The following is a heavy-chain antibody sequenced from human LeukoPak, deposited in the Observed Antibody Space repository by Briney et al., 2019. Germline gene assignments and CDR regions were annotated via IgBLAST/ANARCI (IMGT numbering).Heavy chain of an antibody. CDR2: IIPILGIA. J-gene: IGHJ4*02. D-gene: IGHD3-10*01. V-gene: IGHV1-69*02. CDR3: ARDAATGSRDQLASYFDY. CDR1: GGTFSSCT. Sequence: GSSVKVSCKASGGTFSSCTISWVRQAPGQGLEWMGRIIPILGIANYAQKFQGRVTITADKSTSTAYMELSSLRSEDTAVYYCARDAATGSRDQLASYFDYWGQGTLVTVSS.